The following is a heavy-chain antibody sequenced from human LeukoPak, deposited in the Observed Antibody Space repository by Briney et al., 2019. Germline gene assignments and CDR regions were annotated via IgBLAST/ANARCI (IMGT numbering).Heavy chain of an antibody. CDR3: ARDGSSSGWYEPHFDY. V-gene: IGHV4-4*07. D-gene: IGHD6-19*01. Sequence: SETLSLTCTVSGGSISSYYWSWIRQPAGKGLEWIGRIYTSGSTNYNPSLKSRVTISVDTSKNQFSLKLSSVTAADTAVYYCARDGSSSGWYEPHFDYWGQGTLVTVSS. CDR1: GGSISSYY. CDR2: IYTSGST. J-gene: IGHJ4*02.